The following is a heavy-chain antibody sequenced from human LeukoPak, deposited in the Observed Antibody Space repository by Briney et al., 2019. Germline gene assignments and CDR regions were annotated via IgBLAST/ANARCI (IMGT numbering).Heavy chain of an antibody. D-gene: IGHD2-15*01. CDR1: GFTFSSYS. Sequence: PGGSLRLSCAASGFTFSSYSMNWVRQAPGKGLEWVSSISSSSSYIYYADSVKGRFTISRDNAKNSLYLQMNSLRAEDTAVYHCARGGCSGGSCYPSWGQGTLVTVSS. J-gene: IGHJ5*02. CDR3: ARGGCSGGSCYPS. V-gene: IGHV3-21*01. CDR2: ISSSSSYI.